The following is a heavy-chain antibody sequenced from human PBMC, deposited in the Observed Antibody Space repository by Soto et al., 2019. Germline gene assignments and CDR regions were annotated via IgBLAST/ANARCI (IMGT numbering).Heavy chain of an antibody. D-gene: IGHD1-26*01. V-gene: IGHV3-7*03. J-gene: IGHJ4*02. CDR1: GFTFSTYW. CDR2: LNQDGSEK. CDR3: ARRNSGRFCFDY. Sequence: PGGSLRLSCAASGFTFSTYWMNWVRQAPGKGLEWVANLNQDGSEKYYVDSVKSRFTISRDNAKNSLYLQMNSLRAEDTAVYYCARRNSGRFCFDYWGQGTLVTVPQ.